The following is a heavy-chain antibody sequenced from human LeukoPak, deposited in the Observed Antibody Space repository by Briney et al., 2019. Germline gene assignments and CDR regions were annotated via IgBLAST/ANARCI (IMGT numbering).Heavy chain of an antibody. V-gene: IGHV3-53*01. CDR3: ARDLNSYDSSASGH. J-gene: IGHJ4*02. D-gene: IGHD3-22*01. CDR2: IYSGGST. Sequence: GGSLRLSCAASGFTVSSSYMSWVRQAPGKGLEWVSVIYSGGSTYYADSVKGRFSISRDNSKNTLYLQMNSLRAEDTAVYYCARDLNSYDSSASGHWGQGTLVTVSP. CDR1: GFTVSSSY.